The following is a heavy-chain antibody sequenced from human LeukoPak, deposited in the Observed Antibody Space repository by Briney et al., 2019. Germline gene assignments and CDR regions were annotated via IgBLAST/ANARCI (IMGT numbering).Heavy chain of an antibody. Sequence: PGGSLRLSCAASGFTFSSYAMHWVHQAPGKGLEWVAVISYDGSNKYYADSVKGRFTISRDNSKNTLYLQMNSLRAEDTAVYYCAREIQLTDNYGMDVWGQGTTVTVSS. J-gene: IGHJ6*02. V-gene: IGHV3-30-3*01. CDR2: ISYDGSNK. D-gene: IGHD5-18*01. CDR3: AREIQLTDNYGMDV. CDR1: GFTFSSYA.